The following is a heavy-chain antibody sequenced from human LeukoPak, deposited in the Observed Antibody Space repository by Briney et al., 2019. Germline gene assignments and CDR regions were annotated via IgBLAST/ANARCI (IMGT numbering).Heavy chain of an antibody. CDR3: ARKSERYRASPFDY. J-gene: IGHJ4*02. V-gene: IGHV1-69*13. D-gene: IGHD1-1*01. CDR1: GGTFSSYA. CDR2: IIPIFGTA. Sequence: SVKVSCKASGGTFSSYAISWVRQAPGQGLEWMGGIIPIFGTANYAQKFQGRVTITADESTGTAYMELSSLRSEDTAVYYCARKSERYRASPFDYWGQGTLVTVSS.